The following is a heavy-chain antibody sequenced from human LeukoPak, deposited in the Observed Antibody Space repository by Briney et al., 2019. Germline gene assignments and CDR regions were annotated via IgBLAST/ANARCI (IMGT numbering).Heavy chain of an antibody. V-gene: IGHV3-66*04. Sequence: GGSLRLSCAASGFTISSSHLTWVRQAPGKRLEWVSLIYSDGRTYYADSVRGRFTISRDNSKDTLYLQMNSLRAEDTAVYYCAKHIVATITFGWYFDLWGQGTLVTVSS. CDR2: IYSDGRT. CDR3: AKHIVATITFGWYFDL. J-gene: IGHJ2*01. CDR1: GFTISSSH. D-gene: IGHD5-12*01.